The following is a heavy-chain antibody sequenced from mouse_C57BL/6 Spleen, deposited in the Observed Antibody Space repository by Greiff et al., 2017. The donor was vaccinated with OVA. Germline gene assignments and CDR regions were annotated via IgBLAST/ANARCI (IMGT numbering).Heavy chain of an antibody. CDR2: INPSSGYT. Sequence: VQLQESGAELARPGASVKMSCKASGYTFTSYTMHWVKQRPGQGLEWIGYINPSSGYTKYNQKFKDKATLTADKSSSTAYMQLSSLTSEDSAVYYCAGYGSSYGFFDYWGQGTTLTVSS. D-gene: IGHD1-1*01. CDR3: AGYGSSYGFFDY. CDR1: GYTFTSYT. V-gene: IGHV1-4*01. J-gene: IGHJ2*01.